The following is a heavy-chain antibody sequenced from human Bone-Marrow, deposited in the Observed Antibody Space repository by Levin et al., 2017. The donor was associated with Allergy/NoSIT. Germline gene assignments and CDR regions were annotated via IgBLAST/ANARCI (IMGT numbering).Heavy chain of an antibody. D-gene: IGHD4-11*01. CDR1: GASVGSDSYY. Sequence: SETLSLTCNVSGASVGSDSYYWSWIRQPPGKGLEWIGYIYYAGFTNYNPSLKSRVSMSVVAYKNQFSLEVTSVTAADTAVYYCAKLHESSNSAFDIWGHGTMVTVSA. CDR3: AKLHESSNSAFDI. CDR2: IYYAGFT. J-gene: IGHJ3*02. V-gene: IGHV4-61*01.